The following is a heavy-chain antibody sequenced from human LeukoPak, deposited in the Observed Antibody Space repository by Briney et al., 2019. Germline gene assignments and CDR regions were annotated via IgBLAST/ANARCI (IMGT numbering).Heavy chain of an antibody. Sequence: SETLSLACTVSGGSISSGSYYWSWIRQPAGKGLEWIGRIYTSRSTNYNPSLKSRVTISVDTSKNQFSLKLSSVTAADTAVYYCAIYYYDSSGTYYFDYWGQGTLVTVSS. D-gene: IGHD3-22*01. J-gene: IGHJ4*02. V-gene: IGHV4-61*02. CDR1: GGSISSGSYY. CDR2: IYTSRST. CDR3: AIYYYDSSGTYYFDY.